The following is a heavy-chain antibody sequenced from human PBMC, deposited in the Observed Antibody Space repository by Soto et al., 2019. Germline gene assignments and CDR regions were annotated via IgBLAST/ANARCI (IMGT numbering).Heavy chain of an antibody. V-gene: IGHV3-15*07. J-gene: IGHJ5*01. CDR3: TTLGPS. CDR2: VKTKADGGTT. CDR1: GFNFSDAW. Sequence: EVQPMESGGGLVKPGGSLRLSCVASGFNFSDAWTNWVRQAPGKGLEWVGHVKTKADGGTTEYAASVKGRFIVSRDDSMNTLYLQMNSLKSEDTAMYYCTTLGPSWGHGTLVVVSS.